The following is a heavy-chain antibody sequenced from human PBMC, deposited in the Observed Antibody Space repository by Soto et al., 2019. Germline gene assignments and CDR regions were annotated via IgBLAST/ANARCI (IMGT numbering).Heavy chain of an antibody. V-gene: IGHV3-64D*06. Sequence: GGSLRLSCSASGFTFSSYTMHWVRQAPGKGLEYVSAIATNGGSTYYIDSVEGRFTISRDNSKSTLYLEMSSLRAEDTALYYCVSRDRITATGIDYWGPGTLVTVPQ. CDR3: VSRDRITATGIDY. CDR2: IATNGGST. D-gene: IGHD6-13*01. J-gene: IGHJ4*02. CDR1: GFTFSSYT.